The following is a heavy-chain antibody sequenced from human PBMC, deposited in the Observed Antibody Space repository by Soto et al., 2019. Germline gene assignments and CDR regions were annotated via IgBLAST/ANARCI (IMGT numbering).Heavy chain of an antibody. CDR1: GYSFTKYG. CDR3: ARTDCSSTSCYNYYSYGMDV. V-gene: IGHV1-3*01. D-gene: IGHD2-2*01. J-gene: IGHJ6*02. CDR2: INPGNGDT. Sequence: SVKVSCKNSGYSFTKYGLHWVRQAPGQRLEWMGWINPGNGDTKYSQKFQGRVTITRDASATTAYMELSSLRSEDSAVFYCARTDCSSTSCYNYYSYGMDVWGRGTTVTVS.